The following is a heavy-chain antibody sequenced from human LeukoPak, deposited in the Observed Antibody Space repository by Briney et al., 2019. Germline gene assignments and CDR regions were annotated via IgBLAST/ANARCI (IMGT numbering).Heavy chain of an antibody. J-gene: IGHJ3*02. D-gene: IGHD4-23*01. CDR1: GGSISSYY. CDR3: ARDSLRGGGNSGESAFDI. V-gene: IGHV4-59*01. CDR2: IYYSGST. Sequence: SETLSLTCTVSGGSISSYYWSWIWQPPGKGLEWIGYIYYSGSTNYNPSLKSRVTISVDTSKNQFSLKLSSVTAADTAVYYCARDSLRGGGNSGESAFDIWGQGTMVTVSS.